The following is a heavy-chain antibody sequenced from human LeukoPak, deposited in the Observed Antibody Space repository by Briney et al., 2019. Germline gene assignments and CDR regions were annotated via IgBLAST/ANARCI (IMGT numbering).Heavy chain of an antibody. J-gene: IGHJ4*02. D-gene: IGHD1-26*01. Sequence: ASVKVSCKASGYTFTGYYMHWVRQAPGQGLEWMGWINPNSGGTNYAQKFQGRVTMTRDTSISTAYMELSRLRSDDTAVYYCARSIVGATPIGYWGQGTLVTVSS. V-gene: IGHV1-2*02. CDR1: GYTFTGYY. CDR2: INPNSGGT. CDR3: ARSIVGATPIGY.